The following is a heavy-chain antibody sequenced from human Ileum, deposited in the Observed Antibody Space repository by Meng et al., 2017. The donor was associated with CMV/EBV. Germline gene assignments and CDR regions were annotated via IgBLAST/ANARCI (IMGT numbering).Heavy chain of an antibody. J-gene: IGHJ4*02. Sequence: LSLTCTVSGGSISGYYWSWIRQSPGKGLEWISYISGDGSDLFYGDSVRGRFTISRDNAKNSLYLQINSLRVEDTAVYYCVRDILRVGITYYFDYWGQGTLVTVSS. CDR1: GGSISGYY. CDR2: ISGDGSDL. CDR3: VRDILRVGITYYFDY. D-gene: IGHD1-26*01. V-gene: IGHV3-11*04.